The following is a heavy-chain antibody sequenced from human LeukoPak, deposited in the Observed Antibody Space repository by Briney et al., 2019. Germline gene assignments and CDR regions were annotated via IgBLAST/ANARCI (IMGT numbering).Heavy chain of an antibody. CDR2: IYYSGST. V-gene: IGHV4-59*08. D-gene: IGHD6-19*01. CDR3: ARQLDSSGWYGDFAEYFQH. Sequence: SETLSLTCTVSGGSISSYYWSWIRQPPGKGLEWIGYIYYSGSTNYNPSLKSRVTISVDTSKNQFSLKLSSVTAADTAVYYCARQLDSSGWYGDFAEYFQHWGQGTLVTVSS. CDR1: GGSISSYY. J-gene: IGHJ1*01.